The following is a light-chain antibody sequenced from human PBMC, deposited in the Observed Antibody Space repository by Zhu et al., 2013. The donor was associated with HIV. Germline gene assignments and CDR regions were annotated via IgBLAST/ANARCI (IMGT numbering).Light chain of an antibody. Sequence: NFMLTQPHSVSESPGKTVTISCTRSSGGIASNYVQWYRQRPGSSPTTVIYEDNHRPSGVPDRFSGSIDSFSNSAFLTISGLKTEDEADYFCQSYDSSNPVIFGGGTKLTVL. J-gene: IGLJ2*01. CDR2: EDN. CDR1: SGGIASNY. V-gene: IGLV6-57*01. CDR3: QSYDSSNPVI.